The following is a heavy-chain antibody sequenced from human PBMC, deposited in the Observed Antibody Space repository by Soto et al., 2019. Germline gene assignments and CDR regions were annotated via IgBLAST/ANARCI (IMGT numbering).Heavy chain of an antibody. CDR3: ARHPSASGDAFDI. Sequence: SETLSLTCTVSGGSVSSGSYYWSWIRQPPGKGLEWIGYIYYSGSTNYNPSLKSRVTISVDTSKNQVSLELRSVTAADTAVYYCARHPSASGDAFDIWGRGTMVTVSS. V-gene: IGHV4-61*01. CDR2: IYYSGST. CDR1: GGSVSSGSYY. J-gene: IGHJ3*02. D-gene: IGHD6-13*01.